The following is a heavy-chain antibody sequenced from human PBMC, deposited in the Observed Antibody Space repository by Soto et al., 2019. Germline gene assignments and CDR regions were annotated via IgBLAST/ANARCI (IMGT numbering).Heavy chain of an antibody. D-gene: IGHD6-13*01. CDR2: IIPIFGTA. Sequence: SVKVSCKASGGTFSSYAISWVRQAPGQGLEWMGGIIPIFGTANYAQKFQGGVTITADESTSTAYMELSSLRSEDTAVYYCARDYSSSWHPGAYYYYGMDVWGQGTTVTVSS. V-gene: IGHV1-69*13. CDR3: ARDYSSSWHPGAYYYYGMDV. CDR1: GGTFSSYA. J-gene: IGHJ6*02.